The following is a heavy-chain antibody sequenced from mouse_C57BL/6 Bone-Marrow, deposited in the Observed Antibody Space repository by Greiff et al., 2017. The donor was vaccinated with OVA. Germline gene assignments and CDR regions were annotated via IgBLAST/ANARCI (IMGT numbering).Heavy chain of an antibody. CDR1: GFTFSDYY. CDR2: ISNGGGST. Sequence: EVQGVESGGGLVQPGGSLKLSCAASGFTFSDYYMYWVRQTPEKRLEWVAYISNGGGSTYYPDTVKGRFTISRDNAKNTLYLQMSRLKSEDTAMYYCARRSQLGQFAYWGQGTLVTVSA. V-gene: IGHV5-12*01. CDR3: ARRSQLGQFAY. J-gene: IGHJ3*01. D-gene: IGHD4-1*02.